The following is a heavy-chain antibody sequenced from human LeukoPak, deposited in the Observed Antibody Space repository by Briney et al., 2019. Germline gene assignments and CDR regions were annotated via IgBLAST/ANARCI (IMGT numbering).Heavy chain of an antibody. CDR2: ISYDGSNK. CDR3: ANDWVRDTSGPLDY. V-gene: IGHV3-30*18. D-gene: IGHD3-10*01. Sequence: GRSLRLSCAASGFTFSSYGMHWVRQAPGEGLEWVAVISYDGSNKYYADSVKGRFTISRDNSKNTLYLQMNSLRAEDTAVYYCANDWVRDTSGPLDYWGQGTLVTVSS. J-gene: IGHJ4*02. CDR1: GFTFSSYG.